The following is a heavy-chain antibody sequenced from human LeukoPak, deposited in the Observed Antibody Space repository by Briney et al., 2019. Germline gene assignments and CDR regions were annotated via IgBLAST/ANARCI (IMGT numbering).Heavy chain of an antibody. CDR3: ARDSFQAGIYYFDY. Sequence: SSETLSLTCTVSGGSISSYYWSWIRQPPGKGLEWIGYTYYSGSTNYNPSLKSRVTISVDTSKNQFSLKLSSVTAADTAVYYCARDSFQAGIYYFDYWGQGTLVTVSS. J-gene: IGHJ4*02. CDR2: TYYSGST. CDR1: GGSISSYY. V-gene: IGHV4-59*12. D-gene: IGHD6-13*01.